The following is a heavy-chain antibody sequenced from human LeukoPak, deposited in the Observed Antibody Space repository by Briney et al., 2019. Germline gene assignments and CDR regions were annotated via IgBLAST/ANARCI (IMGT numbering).Heavy chain of an antibody. Sequence: GGSLRLPCTASGFTLGEYAMSWVRQAPGKGREGVGLIRSKAYGGTTEYAASVKGRFTISRDDSKSIAYLQMNSLKTEDTAVYYCTRPSQIDDILTGYYPPFDYWGQGTLVTVSS. CDR1: GFTLGEYA. D-gene: IGHD3-9*01. V-gene: IGHV3-49*04. CDR2: IRSKAYGGTT. CDR3: TRPSQIDDILTGYYPPFDY. J-gene: IGHJ4*02.